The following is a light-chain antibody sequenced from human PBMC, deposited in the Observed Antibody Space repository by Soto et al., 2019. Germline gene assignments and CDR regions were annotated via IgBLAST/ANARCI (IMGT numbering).Light chain of an antibody. J-gene: IGKJ5*01. CDR2: GAS. CDR1: QSVSSIY. CDR3: QHFGGTTFT. V-gene: IGKV3-20*01. Sequence: EIVLAQSPGTLSLSTGEGATLSCRTSQSVSSIYIAWYQQRPGQTPSLLIYGASTRATGIPDRFSGSGSGTHFTLTISRLEPGYFAVYYCQHFGGTTFTFGQGTRLEI.